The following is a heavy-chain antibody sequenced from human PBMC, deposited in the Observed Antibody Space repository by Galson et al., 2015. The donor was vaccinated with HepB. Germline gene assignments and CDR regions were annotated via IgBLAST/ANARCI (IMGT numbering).Heavy chain of an antibody. J-gene: IGHJ6*02. CDR2: IWYDGSNK. CDR3: ARLATRDLVTTYYYYHMDV. V-gene: IGHV3-33*01. D-gene: IGHD3-9*01. CDR1: GFTFSNYA. Sequence: SLRLSCAASGFTFSNYAMHRVRQAPGKGLEWVAVIWYDGSNKYHADSVKGRFTISRDNSKNTLYLQMNSLRAADTAVYYCARLATRDLVTTYYYYHMDVWGQGTTVTVSS.